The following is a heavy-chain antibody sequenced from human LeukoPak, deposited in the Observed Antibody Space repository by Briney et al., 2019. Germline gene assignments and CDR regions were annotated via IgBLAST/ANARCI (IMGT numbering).Heavy chain of an antibody. D-gene: IGHD3-22*01. J-gene: IGHJ4*02. CDR3: ARVLWLSGFDY. CDR1: GFSFSSYE. CDR2: ISSSGSTI. V-gene: IGHV3-48*03. Sequence: GGSLRLSCAASGFSFSSYEMNWVRQAPGKGLEWVSYISSSGSTIYYADSVKGRFTISRDNAKNSLYLQMSSLRAEDTAVYYCARVLWLSGFDYWGQGTLVTVSS.